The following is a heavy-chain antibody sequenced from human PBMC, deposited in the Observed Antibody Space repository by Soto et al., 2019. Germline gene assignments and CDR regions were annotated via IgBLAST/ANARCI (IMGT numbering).Heavy chain of an antibody. J-gene: IGHJ3*02. CDR2: IYYSGST. V-gene: IGHV4-39*01. D-gene: IGHD4-17*01. CDR1: GGSISSSSYY. Sequence: QLQLQESGPGLVKPSETLSLTCTVSGGSISSSSYYWGWIRQPPGKGLEWIGSIYYSGSTYYNPSLKRRVTISVDTSKNQFSLKLSSVTAADTAVYYCARSVHTDYGAPDAFDIWGQGTMVTVSS. CDR3: ARSVHTDYGAPDAFDI.